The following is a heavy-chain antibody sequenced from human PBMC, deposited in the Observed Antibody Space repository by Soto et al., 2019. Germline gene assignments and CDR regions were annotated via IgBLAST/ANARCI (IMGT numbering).Heavy chain of an antibody. D-gene: IGHD2-2*01. V-gene: IGHV3-48*03. J-gene: IGHJ6*02. CDR2: ISSSGNSK. CDR3: ARESCSSSSCSTRYGMDV. CDR1: GFTFTGYE. Sequence: EVQLVESGGGLVQPGGSLRLSCVASGFTFTGYEMNWVRQAPGKGLEWVSYISSSGNSKYYADSVKGRFTISRYNAKNSLYLQMNSLRAEDTAIYYCARESCSSSSCSTRYGMDVWGQGSTVTVSS.